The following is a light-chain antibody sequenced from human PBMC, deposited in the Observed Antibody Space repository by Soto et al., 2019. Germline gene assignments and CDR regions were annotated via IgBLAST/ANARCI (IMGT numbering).Light chain of an antibody. CDR2: DAS. Sequence: DIQMTQSPSTLSASVGDRVTITCRASQSISSWLAWYQQKPGKAPKLLIHDASSLESGFPSRFSGSRSGTEFTRTIRSLQPDDFAPYYCQQYNSYSHTFGQGTKLEIK. V-gene: IGKV1-5*01. CDR1: QSISSW. J-gene: IGKJ2*01. CDR3: QQYNSYSHT.